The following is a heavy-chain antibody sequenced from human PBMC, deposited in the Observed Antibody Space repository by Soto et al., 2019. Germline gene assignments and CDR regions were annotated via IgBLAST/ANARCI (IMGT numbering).Heavy chain of an antibody. CDR1: GFTFSNYA. V-gene: IGHV3-64D*06. CDR2: ISRNGCST. Sequence: GGSLRLSCSASGFTFSNYAMHWVRQAPGKGLEYVSAISRNGCSTYYADSVKGRFTISRDNSKNTLYLQMSSLRAEDTDVYYCVKAREDSDAFDIWGQGTMVTVSS. CDR3: VKAREDSDAFDI. J-gene: IGHJ3*02.